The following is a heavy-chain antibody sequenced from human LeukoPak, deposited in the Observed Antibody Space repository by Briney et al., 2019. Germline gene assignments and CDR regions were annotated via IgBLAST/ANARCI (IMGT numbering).Heavy chain of an antibody. CDR1: GFTFSSFA. Sequence: PGGSLRLSCAASGFTFSSFAMTWVRHAPGKGLEWVSSITGGHYPTYTTDSVKGRFTISRDNSKNTLYLQMNSLGADDTAVYYCTKVPNGDYVGAFDPWGQGTLVTVSS. D-gene: IGHD4-17*01. J-gene: IGHJ5*02. CDR2: ITGGHYPT. CDR3: TKVPNGDYVGAFDP. V-gene: IGHV3-23*01.